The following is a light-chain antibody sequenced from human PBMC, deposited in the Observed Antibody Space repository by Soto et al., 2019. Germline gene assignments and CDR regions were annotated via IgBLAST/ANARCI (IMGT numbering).Light chain of an antibody. J-gene: IGKJ1*01. V-gene: IGKV3-20*01. CDR2: GAS. Sequence: EIVLTQSPGTLSSSPGERATLSCRASQSVSSNYLAWYQRKPGQAPRLLIYGASNRATDIPYRFIGSGSGTEFHLTITRLEPDDFAMYYCQQYGGSPPTFGQGTKVEIK. CDR1: QSVSSNY. CDR3: QQYGGSPPT.